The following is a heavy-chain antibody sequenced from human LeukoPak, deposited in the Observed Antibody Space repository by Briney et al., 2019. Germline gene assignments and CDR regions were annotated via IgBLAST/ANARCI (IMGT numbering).Heavy chain of an antibody. CDR3: ARDWNDGSGSHYYYYMDV. J-gene: IGHJ6*03. CDR1: GFTFSSYS. CDR2: ISSSGSTI. D-gene: IGHD3-10*01. Sequence: PGGSLRLSCAASGFTFSSYSMNWVRQAPGKGLEWVSYISSSGSTIYYADSVKGRFTISRDNAKNSLYLQMNSLRAEDTAVYYCARDWNDGSGSHYYYYMDVWGKGTTVTISS. V-gene: IGHV3-48*04.